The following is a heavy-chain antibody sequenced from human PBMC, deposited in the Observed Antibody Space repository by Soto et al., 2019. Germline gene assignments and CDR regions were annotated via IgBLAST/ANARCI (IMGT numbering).Heavy chain of an antibody. J-gene: IGHJ5*02. D-gene: IGHD2-2*01. CDR1: GYTFINYG. CDR2: ISGYNGNT. CDR3: ARDEGPAANWLIP. Sequence: GSVKVSCKSSGYTFINYGITWVRQAPGQGLEWMGWISGYNGNTNYAQKFQGRVTMTTDTSTSTAYMELRSLKSDDTAVYYCARDEGPAANWLIPWGQGSLVTV. V-gene: IGHV1-18*01.